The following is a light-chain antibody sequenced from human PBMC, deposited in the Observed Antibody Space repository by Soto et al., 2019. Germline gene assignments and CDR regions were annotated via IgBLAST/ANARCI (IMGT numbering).Light chain of an antibody. CDR3: QQYNNWPWT. CDR1: QSVTIN. V-gene: IGKV3-15*01. CDR2: GAS. J-gene: IGKJ1*01. Sequence: EIVLTQSPGTLSLSPGERATLSCRASQSVTINYLAWYQQKPGQAPRLLIYGASTRATGFPARFSGSGSGTDFTLTISSLQSEDFAVYYCQQYNNWPWTFGQGTKVEIK.